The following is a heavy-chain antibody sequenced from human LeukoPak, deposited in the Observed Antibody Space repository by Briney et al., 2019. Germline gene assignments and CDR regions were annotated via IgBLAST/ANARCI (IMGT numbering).Heavy chain of an antibody. CDR3: ARTTVTTLDYWYFDL. CDR2: IYYSGST. CDR1: GGSISSYY. V-gene: IGHV4-59*01. Sequence: SETLSLNCTVSGGSISSYYWSWIRQPPGKGLEWIGYIYYSGSTNYNPSLESRVTISVDTSKSHFSLKLSSVTAADTAVYYCARTTVTTLDYWYFDLWGRGTLVTVSS. J-gene: IGHJ2*01. D-gene: IGHD4-11*01.